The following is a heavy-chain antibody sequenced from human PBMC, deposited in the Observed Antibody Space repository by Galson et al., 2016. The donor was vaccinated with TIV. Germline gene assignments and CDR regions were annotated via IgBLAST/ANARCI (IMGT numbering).Heavy chain of an antibody. Sequence: CKASGYTFTSYDINWVRQATGQGLEWMGWMNPNSGNTGYAQKFQGIVTITADESTDTVYLELSSLRAEDTAVYYCARDGSKVLRFLEWLFHLDYWGQGTLVTVSS. CDR3: ARDGSKVLRFLEWLFHLDY. CDR1: GYTFTSYD. J-gene: IGHJ4*02. D-gene: IGHD3-3*01. CDR2: MNPNSGNT. V-gene: IGHV1-8*03.